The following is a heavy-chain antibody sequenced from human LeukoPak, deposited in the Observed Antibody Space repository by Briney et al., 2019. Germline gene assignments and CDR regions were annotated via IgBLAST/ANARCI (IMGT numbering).Heavy chain of an antibody. CDR2: ISPNSGDT. V-gene: IGHV1-2*02. CDR1: GYTFTGYY. Sequence: ASVKVSCKASGYTFTGYYMHWVRQAPVQGLEWMGWISPNSGDTNYAQKFQGRVTMTSDTSISTAYMELSRLRSYETAVYYCATYSSAWSYFDYWGQGTLVSVSS. D-gene: IGHD6-19*01. J-gene: IGHJ4*02. CDR3: ATYSSAWSYFDY.